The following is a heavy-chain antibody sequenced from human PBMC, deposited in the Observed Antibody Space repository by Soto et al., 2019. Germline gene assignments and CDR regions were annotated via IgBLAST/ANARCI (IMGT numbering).Heavy chain of an antibody. J-gene: IGHJ4*02. CDR1: GFTFSSYA. CDR3: ARDLAHSDDYGDYVYGY. D-gene: IGHD4-17*01. Sequence: QVQLVESGGGVVQPGRSLRLSCAASGFTFSSYAMHWVRQAPGKGLELVAVISYDGSNKYYADSVKGRFTIYIDNSKNTLYLQMNSLRAEDTAVYYCARDLAHSDDYGDYVYGYWGQGTLVTGSS. V-gene: IGHV3-30-3*01. CDR2: ISYDGSNK.